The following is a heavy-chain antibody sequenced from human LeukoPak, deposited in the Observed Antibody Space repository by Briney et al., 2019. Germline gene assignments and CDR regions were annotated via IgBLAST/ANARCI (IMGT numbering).Heavy chain of an antibody. D-gene: IGHD6-19*01. CDR1: GYTFTSYG. CDR2: VSAYNGNT. Sequence: ASVEVSCKASGYTFTSYGISWVRQAPGQGLEWMGWVSAYNGNTNYAQKLQGRVTMTTDTSTSTAYMELRSLRSDDTAVYYCARDQWLGDAFDIWGQGTMVTVSS. V-gene: IGHV1-18*01. J-gene: IGHJ3*02. CDR3: ARDQWLGDAFDI.